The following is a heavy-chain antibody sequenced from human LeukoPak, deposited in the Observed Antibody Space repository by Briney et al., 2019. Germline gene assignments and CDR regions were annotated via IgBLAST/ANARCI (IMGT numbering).Heavy chain of an antibody. V-gene: IGHV3-74*01. D-gene: IGHD3-10*01. J-gene: IGHJ4*02. CDR3: ARALGSGWVYFL. CDR2: INSDGRST. Sequence: PGGSLRLSCAASGLTFSSYSMNWVRHAPGKGLVWVSCINSDGRSTSYADSVKGRFTISRDNAKNTLYLQMNSLRVEDTAVYYCARALGSGWVYFLGGQGTLVTVSS. CDR1: GLTFSSYS.